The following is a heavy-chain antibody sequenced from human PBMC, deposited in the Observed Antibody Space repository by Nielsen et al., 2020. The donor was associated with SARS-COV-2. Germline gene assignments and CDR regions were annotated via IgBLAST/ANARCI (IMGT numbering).Heavy chain of an antibody. Sequence: WIRQPPGKGLEWIGYIYYSGSTKYNPSLKSRVTISVDTSKNQFSLKLSSVTAADTAVYYCATGQVAYYDYVWGSYPTPYYFDYWGQGTLVTVSS. V-gene: IGHV4-59*01. CDR3: ATGQVAYYDYVWGSYPTPYYFDY. J-gene: IGHJ4*02. CDR2: IYYSGST. D-gene: IGHD3-16*02.